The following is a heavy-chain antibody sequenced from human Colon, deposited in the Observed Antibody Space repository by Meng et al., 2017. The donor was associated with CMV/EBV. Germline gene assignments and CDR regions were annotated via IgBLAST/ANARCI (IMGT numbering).Heavy chain of an antibody. D-gene: IGHD2-2*01. CDR2: MSSSGSTI. CDR1: CRDYY. J-gene: IGHJ5*02. Sequence: CRDYYMSWYRQGPGKGLEWVSYMSSSGSTISYADSVKGRFTIARDNAKNSLYLQMNSLRAEDTAVYYCARGQYCSSTSCYRTGFDPWGQGTLVTVSS. V-gene: IGHV3-11*04. CDR3: ARGQYCSSTSCYRTGFDP.